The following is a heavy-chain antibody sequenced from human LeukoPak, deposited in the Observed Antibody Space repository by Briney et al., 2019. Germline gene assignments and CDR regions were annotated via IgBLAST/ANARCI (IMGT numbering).Heavy chain of an antibody. D-gene: IGHD4-11*01. J-gene: IGHJ6*03. CDR3: ARGRVSSSTWYSTYYYFFYMDF. CDR1: DDSITIYY. Sequence: SETLSLTCTVSDDSITIYYWTWIRQPPGKGLEWIGYVDHSGSTKFNPSLNGRVSISRDTSNNFFSLRLRSVTAADTAVYFCARGRVSSSTWYSTYYYFFYMDFWGKGTTVTVSS. CDR2: VDHSGST. V-gene: IGHV4-59*01.